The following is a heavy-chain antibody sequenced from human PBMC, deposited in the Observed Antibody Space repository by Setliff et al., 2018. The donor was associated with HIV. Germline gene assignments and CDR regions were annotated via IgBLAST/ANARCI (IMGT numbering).Heavy chain of an antibody. CDR3: ATGQWLRGAFDI. D-gene: IGHD6-19*01. V-gene: IGHV4-39*07. J-gene: IGHJ3*02. Sequence: SETLSLTCTVSGGSISRSSYYWGWIRQPPGKGLEWIGSIYYSGSTYYNPPLKSRVTISVDTSKNQFSLKLSSVTAADTAVYYCATGQWLRGAFDIWGQGTMVTVSS. CDR1: GGSISRSSYY. CDR2: IYYSGST.